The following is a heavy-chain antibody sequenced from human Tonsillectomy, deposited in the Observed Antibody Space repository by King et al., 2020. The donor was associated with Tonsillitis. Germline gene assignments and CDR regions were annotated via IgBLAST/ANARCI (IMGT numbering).Heavy chain of an antibody. Sequence: MQLQESGSGLVKPSQTLSLTCAVSGGSISSGGYSWSWIRQPPGKGLEWIGYIYQSGSTYYNPSLKSRVTISVDRSKNQFSLKLRSVTAADTAVYYCARVVYDYGDYRVGYFDYWAREPWSPSPQ. CDR1: GGSISSGGYS. CDR3: ARVVYDYGDYRVGYFDY. V-gene: IGHV4-30-2*01. J-gene: IGHJ4*02. CDR2: IYQSGST. D-gene: IGHD4-17*01.